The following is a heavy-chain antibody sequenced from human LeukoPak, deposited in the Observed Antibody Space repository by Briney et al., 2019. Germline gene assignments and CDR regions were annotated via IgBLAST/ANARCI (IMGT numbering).Heavy chain of an antibody. CDR2: IYSGGST. CDR3: ARGRGYSSFDY. CDR1: GFTVSSNY. J-gene: IGHJ4*02. V-gene: IGHV3-66*01. D-gene: IGHD6-13*01. Sequence: PGGSLRLSCAASGFTVSSNYMSWVRQAPGKGLEWVSVIYSGGSTYYADSVKGRFTISRDNSKNTLYLQMNSLRAEDTAVYYCARGRGYSSFDYWGQGTLATVSS.